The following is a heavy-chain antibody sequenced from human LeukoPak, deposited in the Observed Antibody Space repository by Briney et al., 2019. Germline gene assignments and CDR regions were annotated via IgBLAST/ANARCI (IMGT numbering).Heavy chain of an antibody. CDR3: ATRPAPFVDFWSGKGDY. V-gene: IGHV3-30*02. Sequence: PGGSLRLSCAASGFTVSSNYMTWVRQAPGKGLEWVAFIRYDGSNKYYADSVKGRFTISRDNSKNTLYLQMNSLRAEDTAVYYCATRPAPFVDFWSGKGDYWGQGTLVTVSS. CDR2: IRYDGSNK. D-gene: IGHD3-3*01. CDR1: GFTVSSNY. J-gene: IGHJ4*02.